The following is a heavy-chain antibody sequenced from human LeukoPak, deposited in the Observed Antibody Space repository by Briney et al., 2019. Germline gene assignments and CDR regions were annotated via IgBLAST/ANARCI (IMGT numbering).Heavy chain of an antibody. CDR3: ARGEYYYDSSRSNYFDY. D-gene: IGHD3-22*01. V-gene: IGHV3-74*01. CDR2: INSDGSST. J-gene: IGHJ4*02. Sequence: GGSLRLSCAASGFTFSSYWMHWVRQAPGKGLVWVSRINSDGSSTSYADSVKGRFTISRDNAKNTLYLQMNSLRAEDTAVYYCARGEYYYDSSRSNYFDYWGQGTLVTVSS. CDR1: GFTFSSYW.